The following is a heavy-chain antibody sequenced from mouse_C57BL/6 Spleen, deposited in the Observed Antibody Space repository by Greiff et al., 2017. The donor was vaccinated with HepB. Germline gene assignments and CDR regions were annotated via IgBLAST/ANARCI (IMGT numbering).Heavy chain of an antibody. Sequence: EVQVVESGGGLVQPGGSLKLSCAASGFTFSDYYMYWVRQTPEKRLEWVAYISNGGGSTYYPDTVKGRFTISRDNAKNTLYLQMSRLKSEDTAMYYCARRGLRYWYFDVWGTGTTVTVSS. D-gene: IGHD3-1*01. V-gene: IGHV5-12*01. CDR3: ARRGLRYWYFDV. CDR2: ISNGGGST. CDR1: GFTFSDYY. J-gene: IGHJ1*03.